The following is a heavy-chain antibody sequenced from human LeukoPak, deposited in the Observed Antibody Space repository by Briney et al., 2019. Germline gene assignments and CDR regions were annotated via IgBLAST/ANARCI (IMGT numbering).Heavy chain of an antibody. CDR3: ARRTISDDWYFDL. J-gene: IGHJ2*01. Sequence: GESLKISCKGSGYSFTSYWIGWVRQMPGKGLEWMGIIYPGDSDTRYGPSFQGQVTISVDKSISAAYLQWSSLKASDTAMFYCARRTISDDWYFDLWGRGTQVTVSS. CDR1: GYSFTSYW. V-gene: IGHV5-51*01. CDR2: IYPGDSDT. D-gene: IGHD3-9*01.